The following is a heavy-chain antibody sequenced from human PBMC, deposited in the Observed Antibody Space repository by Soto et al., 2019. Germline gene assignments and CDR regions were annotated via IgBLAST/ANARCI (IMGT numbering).Heavy chain of an antibody. J-gene: IGHJ6*02. D-gene: IGHD3-3*01. CDR1: GYTLTELS. CDR2: FDPEDGET. V-gene: IGHV1-24*01. CDR3: ATAPYYDYQAVYYYGMDV. Sequence: ASVKVSCKVSGYTLTELSMHWVRQAPGKGLEWMGGFDPEDGETIYAQKFQGGVTMTEDTSTDTAYMELSSLRSEDTAVYYYATAPYYDYQAVYYYGMDVWGQGTTVTVSS.